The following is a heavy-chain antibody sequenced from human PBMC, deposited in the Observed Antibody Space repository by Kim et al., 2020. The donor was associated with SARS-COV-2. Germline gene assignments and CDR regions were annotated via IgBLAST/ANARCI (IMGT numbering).Heavy chain of an antibody. CDR1: GYTFTSYG. J-gene: IGHJ4*02. CDR2: ISAYNGNT. V-gene: IGHV1-18*01. CDR3: ARDYYGSGSYYTPFPTISLIPTFDY. Sequence: ASVKVSCKASGYTFTSYGISWVRQAPGQGLEWMGWISAYNGNTNYAQKLQGRVTMTTDTSTSTAYMELRSLRSDDTAVYYCARDYYGSGSYYTPFPTISLIPTFDYWGQGTLVTVSS. D-gene: IGHD3-10*01.